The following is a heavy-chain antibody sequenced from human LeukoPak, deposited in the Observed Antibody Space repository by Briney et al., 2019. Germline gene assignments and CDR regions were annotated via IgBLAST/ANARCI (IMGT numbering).Heavy chain of an antibody. CDR1: GYTLTELS. Sequence: GASVKVSCKVSGYTLTELSTHWVRQAPGKGLEWMGGFDPEDGETIYAQKFQGRVTMTEDTSTDTAYMELSSLRSEDTAVYYCATDGLRFLEWLTLDYWGQGTLVTVSS. CDR3: ATDGLRFLEWLTLDY. CDR2: FDPEDGET. J-gene: IGHJ4*02. V-gene: IGHV1-24*01. D-gene: IGHD3-3*01.